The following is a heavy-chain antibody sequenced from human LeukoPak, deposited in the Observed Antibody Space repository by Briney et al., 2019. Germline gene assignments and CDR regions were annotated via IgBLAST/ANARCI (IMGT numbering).Heavy chain of an antibody. J-gene: IGHJ6*03. CDR2: IYYSGST. CDR1: GGSISSYY. Sequence: SETLSLTCTVSGGSISSYYWSWIRQPPGKGLEWIGYIYYSGSTNYNPSLKSRVTISVDTSKNQFSLKLSSVTAADTAVYYCAKEGHCSSTSCYGKDYYYYMDVWGKGTTVTVSS. CDR3: AKEGHCSSTSCYGKDYYYYMDV. V-gene: IGHV4-59*01. D-gene: IGHD2-2*01.